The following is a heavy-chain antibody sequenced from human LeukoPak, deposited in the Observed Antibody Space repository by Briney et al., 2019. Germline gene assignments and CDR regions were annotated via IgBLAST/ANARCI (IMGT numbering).Heavy chain of an antibody. D-gene: IGHD3-10*01. J-gene: IGHJ4*02. CDR3: ARDRGVRGVLNFDY. Sequence: ASVKVSCKASGYTFTDYYMHWVRQAPGQGLEWMGWTNPNSGGTNYAQKFQGRVTMTRDTSISTAQMELSSLRSGDTAVYYCARDRGVRGVLNFDYWGQGTLVTVSS. V-gene: IGHV1-2*02. CDR2: TNPNSGGT. CDR1: GYTFTDYY.